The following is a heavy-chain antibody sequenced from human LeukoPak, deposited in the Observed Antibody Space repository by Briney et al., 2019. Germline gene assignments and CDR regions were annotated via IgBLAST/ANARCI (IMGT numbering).Heavy chain of an antibody. J-gene: IGHJ5*02. Sequence: SETLSLTCTVSGGSISSYYWSWLRQPPGKGLEWFGYIYYSGSTNYNPSLKSRVTTSVDTSKNQFSLKLSSVTAADTAVYYCARDLAVAEGSNWFDPWGQGTLVTVSS. CDR2: IYYSGST. CDR1: GGSISSYY. CDR3: ARDLAVAEGSNWFDP. V-gene: IGHV4-59*01. D-gene: IGHD6-19*01.